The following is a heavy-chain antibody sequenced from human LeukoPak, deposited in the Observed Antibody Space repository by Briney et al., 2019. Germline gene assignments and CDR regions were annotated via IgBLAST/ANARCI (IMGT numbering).Heavy chain of an antibody. CDR3: ARQVGGYYYYGMDV. CDR2: MNPNSGNT. D-gene: IGHD2-15*01. CDR1: GYTFTSYD. Sequence: ASVKVSCKASGYTFTSYDINWVRQATGQGLEWMGWMNPNSGNTGYAQKFQGRVTMTRNTSISTAYMELSSLRSEDTAVYYCARQVGGYYYYGMDVRGQGTTVTVSS. V-gene: IGHV1-8*01. J-gene: IGHJ6*02.